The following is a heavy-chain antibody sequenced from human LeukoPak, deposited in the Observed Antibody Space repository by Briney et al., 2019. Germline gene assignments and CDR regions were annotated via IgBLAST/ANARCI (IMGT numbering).Heavy chain of an antibody. Sequence: PGGSLRLSCAASGFMFNGYSMTWVRQAPGKGLEWASYISGGSDYIYYTDSVKGRFTISRDNAKKSLYLQLNSLRVEDTAVYYCARWGLGPSFDSWGQGTLVTVSS. CDR3: ARWGLGPSFDS. D-gene: IGHD1-26*01. V-gene: IGHV3-21*01. J-gene: IGHJ4*02. CDR2: ISGGSDYI. CDR1: GFMFNGYS.